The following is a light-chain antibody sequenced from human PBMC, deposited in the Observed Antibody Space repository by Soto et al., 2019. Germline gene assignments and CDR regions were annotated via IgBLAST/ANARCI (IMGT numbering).Light chain of an antibody. CDR2: GAF. V-gene: IGKV3-20*01. CDR1: QSVSSSY. J-gene: IGKJ1*01. CDR3: QQYGSSRT. Sequence: EIVLTQSPGTLSLSPGERATLSCRTSQSVSSSYLAWYQQKPGQAPRLLIYGAFSRATGIPDRFSGSASGTDFTLTISRLEPEDFAVYYCQQYGSSRTFGQGTKVEIK.